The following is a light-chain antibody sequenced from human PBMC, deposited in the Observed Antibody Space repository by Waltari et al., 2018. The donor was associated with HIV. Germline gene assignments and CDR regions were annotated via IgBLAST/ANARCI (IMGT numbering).Light chain of an antibody. CDR3: QQSYSPPRT. CDR1: QKISIY. J-gene: IGKJ1*01. CDR2: AGS. Sequence: SLSASLGDSVTMTCQTSQKISIYLNWYHQRLGRAPKLVIYAGSTLQSGVSARFSGAGSGTNFSLVIMDLQPDDFGTYFCQQSYSPPRTFGQGT. V-gene: IGKV1-39*01.